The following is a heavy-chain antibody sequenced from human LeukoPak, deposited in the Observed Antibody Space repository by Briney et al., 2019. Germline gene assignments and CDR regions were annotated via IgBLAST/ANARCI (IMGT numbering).Heavy chain of an antibody. J-gene: IGHJ4*02. CDR2: IIPILGIA. V-gene: IGHV1-69*04. CDR1: GGTFSSYA. Sequence: ASVKVSCKASGGTFSSYATSWVRQAPGQGLEWMGRIIPILGIANYAQKFQGRVTITADKSTSTAYMELSSLRSEDTAVYYCARSRDGYNYSPYFDYWGQGTLVTVSS. D-gene: IGHD5-24*01. CDR3: ARSRDGYNYSPYFDY.